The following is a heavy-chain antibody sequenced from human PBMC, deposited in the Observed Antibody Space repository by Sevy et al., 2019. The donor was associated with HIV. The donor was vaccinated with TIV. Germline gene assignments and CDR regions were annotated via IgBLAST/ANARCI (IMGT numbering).Heavy chain of an antibody. J-gene: IGHJ1*01. CDR2: INPNSGDT. V-gene: IGHV1-2*02. CDR1: GNTFTVYF. D-gene: IGHD3-3*01. CDR3: ARGVTICGVDYYFQH. Sequence: ASVKVSCKASGNTFTVYFVYWVRQAPGQGLEWMGWINPNSGDTNYAQNFQGRVTMTSDASISTAYMELSSLTSDDTAVYYCARGVTICGVDYYFQHWGQGALVTVSS.